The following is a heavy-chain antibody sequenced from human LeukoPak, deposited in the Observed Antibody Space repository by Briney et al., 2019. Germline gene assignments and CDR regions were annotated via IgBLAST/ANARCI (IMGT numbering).Heavy chain of an antibody. CDR1: GYTFTDYY. J-gene: IGHJ3*02. Sequence: GASVKVSCKASGYTFTDYYMHWVRQVPGQGLGWMGWINPNSGGTNYVQKFQGRVTMTRDTSISTAYMEVSRLRSDDTAVYYCAREAGDNAFDIWGQGTMVTVSS. V-gene: IGHV1-2*02. D-gene: IGHD2-21*01. CDR2: INPNSGGT. CDR3: AREAGDNAFDI.